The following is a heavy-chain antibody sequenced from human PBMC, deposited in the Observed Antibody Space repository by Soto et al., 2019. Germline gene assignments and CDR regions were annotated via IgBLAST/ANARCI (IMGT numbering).Heavy chain of an antibody. V-gene: IGHV3-7*05. Sequence: GGSLRLSCETSEFTFSSYWMTWVRRSPGKGLEWVANIDGEGGEKNYADSVKGRFTISRDNAKKSLYLQMNSLRAEDTAVYYCARGLYNGSPHLFYWGQGTLVTVSS. CDR3: ARGLYNGSPHLFY. CDR2: IDGEGGEK. D-gene: IGHD1-26*01. CDR1: EFTFSSYW. J-gene: IGHJ4*02.